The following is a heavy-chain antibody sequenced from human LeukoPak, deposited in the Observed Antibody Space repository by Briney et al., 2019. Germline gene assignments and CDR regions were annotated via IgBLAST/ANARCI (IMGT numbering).Heavy chain of an antibody. CDR3: AQATGIVATGTRIKY. CDR1: GFTFSSYA. J-gene: IGHJ4*02. D-gene: IGHD5-12*01. CDR2: VSNSGGST. Sequence: GGSLRLSCAASGFTFSSYAMSWVRQAPGKGLDWVSGVSNSGGSTYYADSVKGRFTISRDNSKNTLYLQMNTLSAGDTAVYYCAQATGIVATGTRIKYWGQGTLVTVSS. V-gene: IGHV3-23*01.